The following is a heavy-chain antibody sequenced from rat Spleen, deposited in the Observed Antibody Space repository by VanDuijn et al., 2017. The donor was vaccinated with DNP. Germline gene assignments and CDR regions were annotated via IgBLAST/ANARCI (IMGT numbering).Heavy chain of an antibody. Sequence: EVQLVESDGGLVQPGRSLKLSCAASGFTFSDYYMAWVRQAPTKGLEWVATISYDGSSTYYRDSVKGRFTISRDNAKSTLYLQMDSLRSEDTATYYCATYSSYIGWFDYWGQGVMVTVSS. CDR3: ATYSSYIGWFDY. CDR1: GFTFSDYY. D-gene: IGHD1-2*01. J-gene: IGHJ2*01. CDR2: ISYDGSST. V-gene: IGHV5-29*01.